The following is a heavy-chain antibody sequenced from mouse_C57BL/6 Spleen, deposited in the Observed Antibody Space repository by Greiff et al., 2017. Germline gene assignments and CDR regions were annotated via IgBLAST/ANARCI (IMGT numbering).Heavy chain of an antibody. CDR1: GYTFTSYT. J-gene: IGHJ4*01. V-gene: IGHV1-4*01. D-gene: IGHD2-5*01. CDR2: INPSSGYT. Sequence: QVQLKQSGAELARPGASVKMSCKASGYTFTSYTMHWVKQRPGQGLEWIGYINPSSGYTKYNQKFKDKATLTADKSSSTAYMQLSSLTSEDSAVYYCARISNYGYAMDYWGQGTSVTVSS. CDR3: ARISNYGYAMDY.